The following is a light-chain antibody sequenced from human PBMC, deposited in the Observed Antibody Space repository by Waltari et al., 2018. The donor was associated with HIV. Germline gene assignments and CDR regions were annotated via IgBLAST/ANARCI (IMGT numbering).Light chain of an antibody. CDR1: GSDVGGYNL. J-gene: IGLJ2*01. CDR2: EGS. V-gene: IGLV2-23*01. CDR3: CSYAGSSTLEV. Sequence: QSALTHPPPVSGSPGKPITTPCPGPGSDVGGYNLAPWYQQHPGKAPKLMIYEGSKRPSGVSNRFSGSKSGNTASLTISGLQAEDEADYYCCSYAGSSTLEVFGGGTKLTVL.